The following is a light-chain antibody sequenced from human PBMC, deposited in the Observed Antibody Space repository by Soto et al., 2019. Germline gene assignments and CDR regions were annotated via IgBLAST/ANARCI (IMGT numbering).Light chain of an antibody. CDR1: QGISNY. J-gene: IGKJ4*01. Sequence: DIQMTQSPSVVSASVGDRVTMTCRARQGISNYVAWFQQKPGKVPKSLIYAASKLQSGVPSRFSGSGSGTEFTLTITSLQPEDFATYYCLQHNTYPVSFGGGTKVEIK. CDR3: LQHNTYPVS. CDR2: AAS. V-gene: IGKV1-17*03.